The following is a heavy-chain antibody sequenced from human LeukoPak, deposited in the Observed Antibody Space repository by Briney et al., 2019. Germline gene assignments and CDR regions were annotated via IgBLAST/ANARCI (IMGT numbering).Heavy chain of an antibody. V-gene: IGHV3-72*01. CDR2: TRNKANSYTT. CDR1: GFTFSDHY. Sequence: PGGSLRLSCAASGFTFSDHYMDWVRQAPGKGLEWVGRTRNKANSYTTEYAASVKGRFTISRDDSKNSLYLQMNSLRTEDTALYYCAKDPYDTSRGFYMDVWGKGTTVTVS. J-gene: IGHJ6*03. CDR3: AKDPYDTSRGFYMDV. D-gene: IGHD3-3*01.